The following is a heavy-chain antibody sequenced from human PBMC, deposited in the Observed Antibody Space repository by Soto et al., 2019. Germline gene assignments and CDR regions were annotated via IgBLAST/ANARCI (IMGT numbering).Heavy chain of an antibody. CDR1: GGSISSYY. V-gene: IGHV4-59*01. Sequence: TLSLTCTVSGGSISSYYWSWIRQPPGKGLEWIGYIYYSGSTNYNPSLKSRVTISVDTSKNQFSLKLSSVTAADTAVYYCARGTGCTSCYSYYYYYMDVWGKGTTVTVSS. CDR3: ARGTGCTSCYSYYYYYMDV. D-gene: IGHD2-2*01. J-gene: IGHJ6*03. CDR2: IYYSGST.